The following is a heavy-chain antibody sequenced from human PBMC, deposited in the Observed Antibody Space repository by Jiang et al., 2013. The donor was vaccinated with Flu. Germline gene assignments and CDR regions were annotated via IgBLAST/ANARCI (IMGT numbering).Heavy chain of an antibody. J-gene: IGHJ4*02. CDR1: GGSISSGSYY. D-gene: IGHD5-18*01. CDR3: ARSGELGYSYGGFDY. V-gene: IGHV4-61*02. Sequence: GSGLVKPSQTLSLTCTVSGGSISSGSYYWSWIRQPAGKGLEWIGRIYTSGSTNYNPSLKSRVTISVDTSKNQFSLKLSSVTAADTAVYYCARSGELGYSYGGFDYWGQGTLVTVSS. CDR2: IYTSGST.